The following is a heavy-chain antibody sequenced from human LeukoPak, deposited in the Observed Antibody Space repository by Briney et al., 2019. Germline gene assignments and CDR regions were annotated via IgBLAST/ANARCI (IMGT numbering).Heavy chain of an antibody. D-gene: IGHD5-12*01. CDR2: IYSSGST. CDR3: ARTKGGYEFLLDY. V-gene: IGHV4-4*07. CDR1: GVSISSYY. Sequence: KPSETLSPTCTVSGVSISSYYWNWIRQPAGKGLEWIGRIYSSGSTNYNSSLKSRVIMSVDTSKNQFSLKLSSVTAADTAVYYCARTKGGYEFLLDYWGQGTLVTVSS. J-gene: IGHJ4*02.